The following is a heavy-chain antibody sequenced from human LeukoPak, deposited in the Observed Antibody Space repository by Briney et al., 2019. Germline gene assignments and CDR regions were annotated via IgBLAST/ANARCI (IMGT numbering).Heavy chain of an antibody. CDR3: ARRRQVSYYSPYAFDL. CDR1: GGAMTNSY. CDR2: IYFTGST. Sequence: SETLSLTCTVSGGAMTNSYWGWIRQPPGKGLEWLGYIYFTGSTNSNPSLKSRVTLSLDTSKNQLSLRLTSVTAADTAVYYCARRRQVSYYSPYAFDLWGQGTMVTVSP. V-gene: IGHV4-59*08. D-gene: IGHD2-15*01. J-gene: IGHJ3*01.